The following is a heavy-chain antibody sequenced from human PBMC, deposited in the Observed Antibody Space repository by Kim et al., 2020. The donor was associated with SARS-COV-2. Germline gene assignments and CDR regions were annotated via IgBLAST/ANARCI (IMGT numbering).Heavy chain of an antibody. CDR1: GFTFPGQA. CDR2: IGGSGAT. D-gene: IGHD2-15*01. J-gene: IGHJ4*01. CDR3: TKGAALFDI. V-gene: IGHV3-23*01. Sequence: GGSLRLSCATSGFTFPGQAMSWVRQAPGKGLEWVSSIGGSGATYYADSVKGRFSISRDTSKNTVFLQMTSLRAEDTALYYCTKGAALFDIWDQGTLVTVS.